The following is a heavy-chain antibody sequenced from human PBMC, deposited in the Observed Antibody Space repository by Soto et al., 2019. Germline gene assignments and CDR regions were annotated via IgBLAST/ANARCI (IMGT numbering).Heavy chain of an antibody. CDR1: GGSISSGGYY. Sequence: KPSETLSLTCTVSGGSISSGGYYWSWIRQHPGKGLEWIGYIYYSGSTYYNPSLKSRVTISVDTSKNQFSLKLSSVTAADTAVYYCARAKYSYGFSGFDYWGQGTLVTVSS. V-gene: IGHV4-31*03. J-gene: IGHJ4*02. CDR3: ARAKYSYGFSGFDY. D-gene: IGHD5-18*01. CDR2: IYYSGST.